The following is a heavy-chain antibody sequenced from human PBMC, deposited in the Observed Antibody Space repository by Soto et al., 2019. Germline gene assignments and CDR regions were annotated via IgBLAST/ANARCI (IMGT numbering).Heavy chain of an antibody. CDR3: ARERITMVRGDPGYFDY. CDR2: IYYSGST. V-gene: IGHV4-59*01. CDR1: GGSISSYY. Sequence: SETLSLTCTVSGGSISSYYWSWIRQPPGKGLEWIGYIYYSGSTNYNPSLKSRVTIPVDTSKNQFSLKLSSVTAADTAVYYCARERITMVRGDPGYFDYWGQGTLVTVSS. D-gene: IGHD3-10*01. J-gene: IGHJ4*02.